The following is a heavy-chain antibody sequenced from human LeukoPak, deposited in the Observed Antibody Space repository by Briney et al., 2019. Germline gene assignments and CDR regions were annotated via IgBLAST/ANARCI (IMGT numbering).Heavy chain of an antibody. CDR3: VRGNLGGFDP. Sequence: GGSLRLSCVASGFIIGSYSMNWVRQAPGKGLEWIAYITSDESTKSYADSVKGRFTISRDNDKNSLYLHMNSLRAEDTALYYCVRGNLGGFDPWGQGTRVTVSS. CDR2: ITSDESTK. CDR1: GFIIGSYS. J-gene: IGHJ5*02. D-gene: IGHD1-26*01. V-gene: IGHV3-48*01.